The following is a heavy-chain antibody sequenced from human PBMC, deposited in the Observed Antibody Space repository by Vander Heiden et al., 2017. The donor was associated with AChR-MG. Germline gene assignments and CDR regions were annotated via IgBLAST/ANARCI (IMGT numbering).Heavy chain of an antibody. D-gene: IGHD3-16*02. V-gene: IGHV1-3*01. J-gene: IGHJ5*02. CDR2: INAGNGNT. CDR1: GYTFTSYA. Sequence: QVQLVQSGAEVKKPGASVKVSCKASGYTFTSYAMHWVRQAPGQRLEWMGWINAGNGNTKYSQKFQGRVTITRDTSASTAYMELSSLRSEDTAVYYCARDPSIMITFGGGSVRGGWFDPWGQGTLVTVSS. CDR3: ARDPSIMITFGGGSVRGGWFDP.